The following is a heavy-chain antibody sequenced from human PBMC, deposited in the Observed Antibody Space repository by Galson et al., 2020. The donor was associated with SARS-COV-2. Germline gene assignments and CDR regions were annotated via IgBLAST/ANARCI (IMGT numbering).Heavy chain of an antibody. D-gene: IGHD4-17*01. J-gene: IGHJ5*02. CDR1: GGSVTSPIYS. CDR2: INHSGRT. V-gene: IGHV4-30-2*01. CDR3: AGGRGGGDYNWFDP. Sequence: SETLSLTCVVSGGSVTSPIYSWSWIRQPPGKGLEWIGYINHSGRTYYNPSLKSRVTISVDRSKNQFSLNLSSVTAADTALYYCAGGRGGGDYNWFDPWGQGTLVTVSS.